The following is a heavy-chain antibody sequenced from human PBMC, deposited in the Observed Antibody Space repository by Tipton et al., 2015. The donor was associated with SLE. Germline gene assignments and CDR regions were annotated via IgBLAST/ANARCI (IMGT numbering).Heavy chain of an antibody. J-gene: IGHJ5*02. D-gene: IGHD6-19*01. CDR3: SRHGYTSGWRLSNWFDR. Sequence: TLSLTCTVSDGSISSSRYYWGWIRQPPGKGLEWMARMSYGGATYNNPSLKSRVTVSVDTSNNQFSLNLRSVTAADTGVYYCSRHGYTSGWRLSNWFDRWGQGTLVTVSS. V-gene: IGHV4-39*01. CDR1: DGSISSSRYY. CDR2: MSYGGAT.